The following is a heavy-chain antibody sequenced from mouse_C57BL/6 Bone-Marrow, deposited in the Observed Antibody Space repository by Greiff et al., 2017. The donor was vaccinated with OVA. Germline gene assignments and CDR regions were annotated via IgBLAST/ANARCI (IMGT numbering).Heavy chain of an antibody. V-gene: IGHV1-63*01. Sequence: QVQLQQSGAELVRPGTSVKMSCKASGYTFTNYWIGWAKQRPGHGLEWIGDIYPGGGYTNYNEKFKGKVTLTADKSSSTAYMQFSSLTSEDSAIYYCARDYYGSSSYFDVWGTGTTVTVSS. D-gene: IGHD1-1*01. CDR2: IYPGGGYT. CDR1: GYTFTNYW. J-gene: IGHJ1*03. CDR3: ARDYYGSSSYFDV.